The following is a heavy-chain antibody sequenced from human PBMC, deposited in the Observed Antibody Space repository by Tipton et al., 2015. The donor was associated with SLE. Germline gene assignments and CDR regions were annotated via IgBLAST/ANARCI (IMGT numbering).Heavy chain of an antibody. Sequence: QLVQSGAEVKKPGASVKVSCEGSGYTFINSVGISWVRQAPGQGLDWMGSIALKNSYTKFAQKFQDRVTMTRDTSTTTIYMGLRTLRSDDTAIYYCAREYCSAGYCYWCDPWGQGTLVTVSS. D-gene: IGHD2-15*01. CDR2: IALKNSYT. J-gene: IGHJ5*02. CDR3: AREYCSAGYCYWCDP. CDR1: GYTFINSVG. V-gene: IGHV1-18*01.